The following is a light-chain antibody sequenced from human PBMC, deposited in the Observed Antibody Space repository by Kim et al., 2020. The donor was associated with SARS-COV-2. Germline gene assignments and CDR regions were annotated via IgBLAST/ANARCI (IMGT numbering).Light chain of an antibody. CDR1: QSISSW. J-gene: IGKJ1*01. CDR3: QQYINFPWT. Sequence: DIQMTQSPSTLSASVGDRVTITCRASQSISSWLAWYQQKPGKAPNLLISKSSSLESGVPSRFSGSESGTEFTLTISSLQPDDSATYYCQQYINFPWTFGQGTKVDIK. CDR2: KSS. V-gene: IGKV1-5*03.